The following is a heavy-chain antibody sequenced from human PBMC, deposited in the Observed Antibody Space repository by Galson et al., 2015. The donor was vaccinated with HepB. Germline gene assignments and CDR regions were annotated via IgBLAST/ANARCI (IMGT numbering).Heavy chain of an antibody. V-gene: IGHV6-1*01. CDR3: ARGSGSYAMDV. CDR2: TYYRSKWYN. CDR1: GYTVSSNSAA. Sequence: CAISGYTVSSNSAAWNWIRHSPSRAGEWLGRTYYRSKWYNDYAVSVRSRITINPDTSKNQISLQLRSVTPDDTAVYYCARGSGSYAMDVWGQGTQVTVSS. J-gene: IGHJ6*02. D-gene: IGHD3-10*01.